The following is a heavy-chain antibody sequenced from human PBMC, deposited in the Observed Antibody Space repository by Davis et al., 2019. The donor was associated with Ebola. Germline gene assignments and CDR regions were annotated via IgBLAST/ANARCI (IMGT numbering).Heavy chain of an antibody. CDR1: GASISAYY. CDR2: VHYTGAT. Sequence: SETLSLTCTVSGASISAYYWSWIRQPPGKGLEWISYVHYTGATHYNASLKSRVTISVDTSNNQFSLILSSVTAADTAVYYCARLGSYGQYHYFDSWGQGTLVTVSS. V-gene: IGHV4-59*08. J-gene: IGHJ4*02. D-gene: IGHD3-10*01. CDR3: ARLGSYGQYHYFDS.